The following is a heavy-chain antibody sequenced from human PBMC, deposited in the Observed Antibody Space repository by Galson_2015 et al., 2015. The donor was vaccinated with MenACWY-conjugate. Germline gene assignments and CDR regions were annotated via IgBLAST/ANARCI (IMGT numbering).Heavy chain of an antibody. CDR2: ISYDGSNK. J-gene: IGHJ5*02. CDR3: AKDMGFYGRHVRPTGTNWFDP. CDR1: GFTFSSYG. V-gene: IGHV3-30*18. Sequence: SLRLSCAASGFTFSSYGMHWVRQAPGKGLEWVAVISYDGSNKYYADSVKGRFTISRDNSKNTLYLQMNSLRAEDTAVYYCAKDMGFYGRHVRPTGTNWFDPWGQGTLVTVSS. D-gene: IGHD2-8*01.